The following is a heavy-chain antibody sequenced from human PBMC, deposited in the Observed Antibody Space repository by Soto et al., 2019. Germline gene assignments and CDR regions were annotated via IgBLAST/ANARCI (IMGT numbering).Heavy chain of an antibody. CDR3: ARDRVPYYDSSGYYSYYFDY. CDR1: GGSIRSGDYY. J-gene: IGHJ4*02. V-gene: IGHV4-30-4*01. Sequence: PSETLSLTCTVSGGSIRSGDYYWSWIRQPPGKGLEWIGYIYYSGSTYYNPSLKSRITISVDTSKNQFSLKLNSVTAADTAVYYCARDRVPYYDSSGYYSYYFDYWGQGTLVTVSS. D-gene: IGHD3-22*01. CDR2: IYYSGST.